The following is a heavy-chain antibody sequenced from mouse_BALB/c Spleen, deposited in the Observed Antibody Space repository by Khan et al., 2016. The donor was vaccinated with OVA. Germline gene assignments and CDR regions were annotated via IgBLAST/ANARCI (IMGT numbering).Heavy chain of an antibody. CDR3: ARGGYCSFAY. CDR2: IYPGNSDT. D-gene: IGHD3-2*02. Sequence: EVQLQQSGTVLARPGASVKMSCKASGYSFTSYLIHWVKQRPGQGLEWIGDIYPGNSDTTYNQKFKDKAKLTAGTSANTASMELSILTDEDSAVYYCARGGYCSFAYWGQGTLVTVSA. CDR1: GYSFTSYL. V-gene: IGHV1-5*01. J-gene: IGHJ3*01.